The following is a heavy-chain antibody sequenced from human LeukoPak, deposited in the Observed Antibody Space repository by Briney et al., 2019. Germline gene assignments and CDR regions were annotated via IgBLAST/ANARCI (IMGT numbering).Heavy chain of an antibody. V-gene: IGHV1-69*05. J-gene: IGHJ4*02. CDR1: GGTFSSYA. Sequence: SVKVSCKASGGTFSSYAISWVRQAPGQGLEWMGRIIPIFGTANYAQKFQGRVTITTDESTSTAYMELSSLRSEDTVVYYCATLEYSSSYDYWGQGTLVTVSS. CDR3: ATLEYSSSYDY. CDR2: IIPIFGTA. D-gene: IGHD6-6*01.